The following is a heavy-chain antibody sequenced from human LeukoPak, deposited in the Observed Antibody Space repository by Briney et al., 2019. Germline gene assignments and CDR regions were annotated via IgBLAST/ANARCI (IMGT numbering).Heavy chain of an antibody. CDR1: GGSISSYY. J-gene: IGHJ5*02. CDR3: ARNPSTVSWFDP. V-gene: IGHV4-59*08. Sequence: SETLSLTCTVSGGSISSYYWSWIRQPPGKGLEWIGYIYYSGSTNYNPSLKSRVTISVDTSKNQFSLKLSSVTAADTAVYYCARNPSTVSWFDPWGQGTLVTVSS. CDR2: IYYSGST. D-gene: IGHD2-2*01.